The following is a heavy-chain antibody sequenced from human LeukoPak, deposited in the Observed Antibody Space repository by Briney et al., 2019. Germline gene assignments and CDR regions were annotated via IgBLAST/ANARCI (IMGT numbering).Heavy chain of an antibody. J-gene: IGHJ4*02. CDR3: ARVNSGSYYFDY. CDR1: GGSINSGSYY. D-gene: IGHD1-26*01. CDR2: IYYSGST. V-gene: IGHV4-31*03. Sequence: PSETLSLTCTVSGGSINSGSYYWSWIRQHPGEGLEWIGYIYYSGSTYYNPSLRSRVTISLDTSKNQFSLKLSSVTAADMAVYYRARVNSGSYYFDYWGPGTLVTVSS.